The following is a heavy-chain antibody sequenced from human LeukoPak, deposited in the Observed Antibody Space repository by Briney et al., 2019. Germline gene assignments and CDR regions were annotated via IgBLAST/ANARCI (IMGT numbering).Heavy chain of an antibody. CDR1: GGSISSYY. CDR2: IYYSGST. J-gene: IGHJ4*02. V-gene: IGHV4-59*01. Sequence: PSETLSLTCTVSGGSISSYYWSWIRQPPGKGLEWIGYIYYSGSTNYNPSLKSRVTISVDTSKNQFSLKLSSVTAADTAVYYCARGEALQWLALDYWGQGTLVTVSS. D-gene: IGHD6-19*01. CDR3: ARGEALQWLALDY.